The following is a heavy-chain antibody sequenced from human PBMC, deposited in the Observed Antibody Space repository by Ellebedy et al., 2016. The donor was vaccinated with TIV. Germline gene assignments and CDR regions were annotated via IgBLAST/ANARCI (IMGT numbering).Heavy chain of an antibody. Sequence: PGGSLRLSCAASGFTFSSCGMHWVRQALGKGLEWVAFIRFDGSKKFYADAVKGRFAVSRDNSKNTLYLQMNSLRVEDTGVYYCAKALGVILMTTAYVVDVWGQGTTVTVSS. CDR1: GFTFSSCG. CDR2: IRFDGSKK. CDR3: AKALGVILMTTAYVVDV. D-gene: IGHD4-17*01. V-gene: IGHV3-30*02. J-gene: IGHJ6*02.